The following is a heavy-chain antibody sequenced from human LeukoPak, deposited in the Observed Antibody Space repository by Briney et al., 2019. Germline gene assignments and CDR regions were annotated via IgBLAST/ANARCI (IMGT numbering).Heavy chain of an antibody. D-gene: IGHD6-19*01. Sequence: GGSLRLSRAVSGFTFSSYSMTWVRQAPGKGLEWVSYISSTSSTVYYADSVKGRFTISRDNVKNSLYLQMNSLRAEDTAVYYCAKSPGGRSGWYEYYFNYWGQGTLVTVSS. V-gene: IGHV3-48*01. CDR3: AKSPGGRSGWYEYYFNY. J-gene: IGHJ4*02. CDR2: ISSTSSTV. CDR1: GFTFSSYS.